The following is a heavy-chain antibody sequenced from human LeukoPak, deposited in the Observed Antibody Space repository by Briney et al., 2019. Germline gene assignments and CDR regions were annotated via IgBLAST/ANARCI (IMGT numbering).Heavy chain of an antibody. J-gene: IGHJ6*03. CDR2: INPNSGGA. V-gene: IGHV1-2*02. CDR1: GYTFTGYY. D-gene: IGHD2-15*01. CDR3: ARGPGCSGGSCYPFTGYDYYMDV. Sequence: ASVKVSCKASGYTFTGYYRHWVRQAPGQGLEWTGWINPNSGGANYAQKFQGRVTMTRDTSISTAYMELSRLRSDDTAVYYCARGPGCSGGSCYPFTGYDYYMDVWGKGTTVTVSS.